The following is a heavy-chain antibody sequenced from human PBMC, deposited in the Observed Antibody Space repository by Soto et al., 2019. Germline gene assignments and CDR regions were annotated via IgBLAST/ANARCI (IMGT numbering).Heavy chain of an antibody. J-gene: IGHJ4*02. CDR2: INPGNGDT. CDR3: ARNSYIYGDDDSYYFDY. Sequence: ASVKVSCKASGYTFTRYAMHWVRQAPGQRPEWMGWINPGNGDTKYSEKLQGRVTFTRDTSATTIYMELSSLRSEDTALYYCARNSYIYGDDDSYYFDYWGQGTPVTVSS. CDR1: GYTFTRYA. D-gene: IGHD5-12*01. V-gene: IGHV1-3*01.